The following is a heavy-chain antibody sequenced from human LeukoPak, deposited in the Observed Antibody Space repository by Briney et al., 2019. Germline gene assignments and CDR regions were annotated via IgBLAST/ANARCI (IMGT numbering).Heavy chain of an antibody. CDR1: GYTFTGYY. V-gene: IGHV1-2*02. D-gene: IGHD1-7*01. CDR3: ARGSRTGTSLWYFDL. J-gene: IGHJ2*01. Sequence: ASVKVSCKASGYTFTGYYMHWVRQAPGQGLEWMGWINPNSGGTNYAQKFQGRVTMTRDTSISTAYMELSRLRSDDTAVYYCARGSRTGTSLWYFDLWGRGTLVTVSS. CDR2: INPNSGGT.